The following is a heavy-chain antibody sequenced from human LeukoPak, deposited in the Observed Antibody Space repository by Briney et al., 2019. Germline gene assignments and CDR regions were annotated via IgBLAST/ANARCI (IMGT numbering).Heavy chain of an antibody. CDR2: IRGSGTST. V-gene: IGHV3-23*01. CDR3: ARVEQQLVRPYFDY. D-gene: IGHD6-13*01. J-gene: IGHJ4*02. CDR1: GFTFSNYA. Sequence: GGSLRLSCAASGFTFSNYAMTWVRQAPGRGLEWVSTIRGSGTSTYYADSVKGRFTISRDNSKNTLYLQMNSLRAEDTAVYYCARVEQQLVRPYFDYWGQGTLVTVSS.